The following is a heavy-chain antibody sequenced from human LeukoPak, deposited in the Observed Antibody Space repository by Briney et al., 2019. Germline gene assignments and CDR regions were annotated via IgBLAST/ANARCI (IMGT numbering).Heavy chain of an antibody. D-gene: IGHD3-16*01. CDR2: IYTSGST. J-gene: IGHJ5*02. Sequence: SETLSLTCTVSGGSISSYYWSWIRQPAGKGLEWIVRIYTSGSTNYNPSLKSRITMSVDTSKNQFSLKLSSVTAADTAVYYCARDLHWGSHFDPWGQGTLVTVSS. CDR3: ARDLHWGSHFDP. CDR1: GGSISSYY. V-gene: IGHV4-4*07.